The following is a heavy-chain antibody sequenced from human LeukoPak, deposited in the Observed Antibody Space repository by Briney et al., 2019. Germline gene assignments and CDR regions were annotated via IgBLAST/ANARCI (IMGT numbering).Heavy chain of an antibody. D-gene: IGHD3-9*01. CDR1: GFTFSSYS. Sequence: GGSLRLSCAASGFTFSSYSMNWVRQAPGKGLEWVSSISSSSSYIYYADSVKGRFTISGDNAKNSLYLQMNSLRAEDTAVYYCARLHILTGYYSFDYWGQGTLVTVSS. V-gene: IGHV3-21*01. J-gene: IGHJ4*02. CDR2: ISSSSSYI. CDR3: ARLHILTGYYSFDY.